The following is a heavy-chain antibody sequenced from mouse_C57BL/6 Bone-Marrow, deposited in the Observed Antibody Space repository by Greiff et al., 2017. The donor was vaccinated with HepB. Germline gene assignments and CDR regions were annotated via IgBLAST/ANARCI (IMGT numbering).Heavy chain of an antibody. Sequence: EVMLVESGGGLVQPGGSLKLSCAASGFTFSDYGMAWVRQAPRKGPEWVAFISNLAYSIYYADTVTGRFTISRENAKNTLYLEMSSLRSEDTAMYYCARRVYDYDEGYAMDYWGQGTSVTVSS. CDR3: ARRVYDYDEGYAMDY. J-gene: IGHJ4*01. D-gene: IGHD2-4*01. CDR2: ISNLAYSI. CDR1: GFTFSDYG. V-gene: IGHV5-15*01.